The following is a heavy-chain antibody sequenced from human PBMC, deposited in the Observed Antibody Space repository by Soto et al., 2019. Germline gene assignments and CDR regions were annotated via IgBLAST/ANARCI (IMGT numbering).Heavy chain of an antibody. Sequence: QVQLVASGGGVVLPGGSLRLSCAASGFAFETFAMHWVRQAPGKGLEWVALISSDGTKKHLADAVKGRFTISRDNTNNSLSLQVTSLRDEDTAVYYCARDLMPNDRGLGDLAYWGQGTLVTVSS. CDR3: ARDLMPNDRGLGDLAY. CDR1: GFAFETFA. V-gene: IGHV3-30-3*01. CDR2: ISSDGTKK. D-gene: IGHD3-22*01. J-gene: IGHJ4*02.